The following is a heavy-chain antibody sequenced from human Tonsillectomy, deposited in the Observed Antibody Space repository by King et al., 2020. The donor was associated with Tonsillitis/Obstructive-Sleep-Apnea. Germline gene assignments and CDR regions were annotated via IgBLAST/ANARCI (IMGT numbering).Heavy chain of an antibody. V-gene: IGHV1-45*02. CDR2: ITPFNGDA. CDR3: AHTYDSSGSFDC. J-gene: IGHJ4*02. CDR1: GYTFTYRY. Sequence: QLVQSGAEVKKTVSSVKVSCKASGYTFTYRYLHWVRQAPGQALEWMGWITPFNGDATYAQSFQDRVTITRDRSMTTAYMELSSLRSEDTAMYYCAHTYDSSGSFDCWGQGTLVSVSS. D-gene: IGHD3-22*01.